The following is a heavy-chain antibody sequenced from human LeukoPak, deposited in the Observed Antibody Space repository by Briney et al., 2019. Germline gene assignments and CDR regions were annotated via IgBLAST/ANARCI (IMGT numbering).Heavy chain of an antibody. V-gene: IGHV1-69*13. D-gene: IGHD6-19*01. CDR2: IIPIFGTA. J-gene: IGHJ3*02. CDR1: GGTFSSYA. Sequence: ASVKVSCKASGGTFSSYAISWVRQAPGQGLEWMGGIIPIFGTANYAQKFQGRVTITADESTSTAYMELSSLRSEDTAVYYCAGWSSGWYQLSQSDAFDIWGQGTMVTVSS. CDR3: AGWSSGWYQLSQSDAFDI.